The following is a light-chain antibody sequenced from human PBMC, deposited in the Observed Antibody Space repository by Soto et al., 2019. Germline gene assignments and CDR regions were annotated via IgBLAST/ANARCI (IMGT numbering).Light chain of an antibody. CDR2: GND. V-gene: IGLV1-40*01. J-gene: IGLJ3*02. Sequence: QSVLTQPPSVSGAPGQRVTISCTGGRSDIGEHYDVHWYQQLPGTAPKLLIYGNDNRPSGIPDRFSGSKSGTSASLAITGLQAEDEADYYCQSYDSSLSGGVFGGGTKLTVL. CDR1: RSDIGEHYD. CDR3: QSYDSSLSGGV.